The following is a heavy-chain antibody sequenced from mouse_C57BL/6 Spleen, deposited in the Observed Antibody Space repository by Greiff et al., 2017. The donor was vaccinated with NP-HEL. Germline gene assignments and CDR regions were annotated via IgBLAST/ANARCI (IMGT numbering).Heavy chain of an antibody. CDR3: ARSDHSTYYYAMDY. CDR1: GYTFTSYW. J-gene: IGHJ4*01. V-gene: IGHV1-69*01. Sequence: QVRLQQPGAELVMPGASVKLSCKASGYTFTSYWMHWVKQRPGQGLEWIGEIDPSDSYTNYNQKFKGKSTLTVDKSSSTAYMQLSSLTSEDSAVYYCARSDHSTYYYAMDYWGQGTSVTVSS. CDR2: IDPSDSYT. D-gene: IGHD2-12*01.